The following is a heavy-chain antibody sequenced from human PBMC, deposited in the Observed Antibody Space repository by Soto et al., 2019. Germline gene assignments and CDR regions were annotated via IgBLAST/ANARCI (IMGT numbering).Heavy chain of an antibody. J-gene: IGHJ4*02. CDR2: IYYSGST. CDR3: ARPSNRSSGLCYFVY. Sequence: PSETLSLTCTVSGGSVSSYYWSWIRQSPGKGLEWIGYIYYSGSTKYKPSLKSRVTISVDTSKNQFSLKVSSATAADTAVYYCARPSNRSSGLCYFVYRGLGALVIVSS. V-gene: IGHV4-59*08. D-gene: IGHD2-15*01. CDR1: GGSVSSYY.